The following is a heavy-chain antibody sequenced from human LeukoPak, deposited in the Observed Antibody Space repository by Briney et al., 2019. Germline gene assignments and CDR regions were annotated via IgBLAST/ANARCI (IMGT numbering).Heavy chain of an antibody. J-gene: IGHJ6*03. CDR1: GFAFSSFA. V-gene: IGHV3-23*01. Sequence: SGGSLRLSSAASGFAFSSFAMGWVRQSPGKGLEWLSNGGGNTTFYADSLKGRFTISRDNSKNTLYLHMDSLRPDDTAIYYCTKELHVAVAVADYYYFYIDVWGRGTAVTVSS. CDR3: TKELHVAVAVADYYYFYIDV. CDR2: NGGGNTT. D-gene: IGHD6-19*01.